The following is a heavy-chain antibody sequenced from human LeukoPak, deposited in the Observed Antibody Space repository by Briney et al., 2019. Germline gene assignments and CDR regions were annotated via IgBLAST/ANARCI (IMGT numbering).Heavy chain of an antibody. D-gene: IGHD1-20*01. CDR2: ISWNSGSI. V-gene: IGHV3-9*01. CDR3: AILPRAYLTGTTKYLFYQYMDV. CDR1: GFTFSSYS. J-gene: IGHJ6*03. Sequence: GGSLRLSCAASGFTFSSYSMNWVRQAPGKGLEWVAGISWNSGSIYYADSVKGRFTISRDNAKNSLHLHMNSLRAEDTALYHCAILPRAYLTGTTKYLFYQYMDVWGKGTPVIISS.